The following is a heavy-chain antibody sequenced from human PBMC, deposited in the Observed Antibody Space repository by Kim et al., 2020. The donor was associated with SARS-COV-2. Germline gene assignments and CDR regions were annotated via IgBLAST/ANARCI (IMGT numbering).Heavy chain of an antibody. Sequence: SETLSLTCTVSSDSFSAYYWSWIRHLPGKGLEWIGYICYGGDTNYNPSLRSRVTISWDTSTNQFSLDLTSVTDADTAVYYCARSEGRASWHQFDYWGQGILVTVSS. CDR3: ARSEGRASWHQFDY. CDR1: SDSFSAYY. J-gene: IGHJ4*02. V-gene: IGHV4-59*01. CDR2: ICYGGDT.